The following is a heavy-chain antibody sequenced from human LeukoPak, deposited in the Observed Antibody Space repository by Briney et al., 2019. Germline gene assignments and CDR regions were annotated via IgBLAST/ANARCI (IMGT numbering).Heavy chain of an antibody. CDR2: ILPIFDTG. CDR3: ASTPMDMIVVVTRPTEFDP. V-gene: IGHV1-69*01. CDR1: GGTFSSYA. D-gene: IGHD3-22*01. J-gene: IGHJ5*02. Sequence: SVKVSCKASGGTFSSYAISWVRQAPGQGLEWMGGILPIFDTGNYAQKFQGRVTVTADASTSTAYMELSSLRSEDTAVYYCASTPMDMIVVVTRPTEFDPWGQGTLVTVSS.